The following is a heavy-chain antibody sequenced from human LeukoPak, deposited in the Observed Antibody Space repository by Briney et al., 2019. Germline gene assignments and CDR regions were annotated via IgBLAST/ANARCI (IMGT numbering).Heavy chain of an antibody. CDR2: IRYDGSNK. V-gene: IGHV3-30*02. CDR1: GITFSSYG. J-gene: IGHJ6*03. CDR3: AKGSKEVLFTRDHYMDV. Sequence: GGSLRLSCVASGITFSSYGMHWVRQAPGKGLEWVAFIRYDGSNKYYADSVKGRFTISRDNSKNTLYLQMNSLRAEDTAVYYCAKGSKEVLFTRDHYMDVWGKGTTVTISS. D-gene: IGHD3-3*01.